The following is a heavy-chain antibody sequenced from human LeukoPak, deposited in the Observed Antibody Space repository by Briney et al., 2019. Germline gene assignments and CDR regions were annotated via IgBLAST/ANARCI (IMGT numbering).Heavy chain of an antibody. CDR1: GFTFSSFS. Sequence: GGSLRLSCEASGFTFSSFSMSWVRQAPGKGLEWVSSILHSGGTTWYSDSVKGRFTISRDNSKNAMYLQMDGLRAEDTAAYFCAKDLKRDGKWDIDFWGQGTLVTVSS. CDR3: AKDLKRDGKWDIDF. J-gene: IGHJ4*02. D-gene: IGHD1-26*01. V-gene: IGHV3-23*01. CDR2: ILHSGGTT.